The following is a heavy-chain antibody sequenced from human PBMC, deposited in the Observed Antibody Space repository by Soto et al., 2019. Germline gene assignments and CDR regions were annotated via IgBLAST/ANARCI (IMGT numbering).Heavy chain of an antibody. V-gene: IGHV3-33*01. J-gene: IGHJ6*03. CDR3: ARAASLLSAYYYMDV. Sequence: GGSLRLSCAASGFTFSSYGMHWVRQAPGKGLEWVAVIWHDGSSKYYADSVEGRFTISRDNSKNTLYLQMNSLRAEDTAVYYCARAASLLSAYYYMDVWGKGTTVTVSS. CDR1: GFTFSSYG. CDR2: IWHDGSSK. D-gene: IGHD3-16*02.